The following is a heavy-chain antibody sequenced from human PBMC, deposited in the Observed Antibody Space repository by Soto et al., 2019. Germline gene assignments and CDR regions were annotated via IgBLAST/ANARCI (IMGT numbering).Heavy chain of an antibody. CDR2: INSDASHT. CDR1: GFSISTYW. J-gene: IGHJ5*02. V-gene: IGHV3-74*01. D-gene: IGHD2-2*01. CDR3: VRDGHCSTPSCYGNRLDP. Sequence: GGSLRLSCAASGFSISTYWMHWIRQVPGKGLEWVSRINSDASHTYYADPVKGRFTISRDNAKNTLHLEMNSLRAEDKAVYYCVRDGHCSTPSCYGNRLDPWGQGTLVTVYS.